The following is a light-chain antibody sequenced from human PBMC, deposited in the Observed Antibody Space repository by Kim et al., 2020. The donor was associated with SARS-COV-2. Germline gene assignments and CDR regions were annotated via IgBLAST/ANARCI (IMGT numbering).Light chain of an antibody. Sequence: VALGQTVSTTCQGDSLRIYYATGYRQKPGQAPILVSYGKNNRPSGFPDRFSGSSSGNTASLTITGTQAGDEADYYGNSRDSNDNVVFGGGTKVTVL. CDR2: GKN. CDR1: SLRIYY. V-gene: IGLV3-19*01. J-gene: IGLJ2*01. CDR3: NSRDSNDNVV.